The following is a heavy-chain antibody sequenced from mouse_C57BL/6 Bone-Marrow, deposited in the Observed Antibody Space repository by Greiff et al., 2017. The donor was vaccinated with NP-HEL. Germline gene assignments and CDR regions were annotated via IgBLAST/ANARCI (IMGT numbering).Heavy chain of an antibody. D-gene: IGHD1-1*01. V-gene: IGHV5-4*01. Sequence: EVKLMESGGGLVKPGGSLKLSCAASGFTFSSYAMSWVRQTPEKRLEWVATISDGGSYTYYPDNVKGRFTISRENAKNNLYLQMSHLKSEDTAMYYCAREGGSYGSSSWFAYWGQGTLVTVSA. J-gene: IGHJ3*01. CDR1: GFTFSSYA. CDR2: ISDGGSYT. CDR3: AREGGSYGSSSWFAY.